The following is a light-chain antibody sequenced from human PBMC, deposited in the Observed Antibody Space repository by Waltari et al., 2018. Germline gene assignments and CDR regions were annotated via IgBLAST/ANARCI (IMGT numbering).Light chain of an antibody. Sequence: EVVLTQSPATLSLSPGERATLSCRASQSVHNYLAWYQQKHGQAPRLLIYDASNRATGIPARFSGSGSGTDFTLTISSLESEDSAVYYCQQPGFFGGGTKVEIK. CDR2: DAS. CDR3: QQPGF. V-gene: IGKV3-11*01. CDR1: QSVHNY. J-gene: IGKJ4*01.